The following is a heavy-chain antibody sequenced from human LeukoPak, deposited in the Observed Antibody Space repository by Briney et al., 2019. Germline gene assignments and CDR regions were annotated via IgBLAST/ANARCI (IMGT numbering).Heavy chain of an antibody. D-gene: IGHD6-19*01. CDR3: TRDPGSGWYVGSHYMDV. CDR1: GFTFGDYA. CDR2: IRSKAYGGTT. V-gene: IGHV3-49*03. Sequence: GGSLRLSCTASGFTFGDYAMSWFRQAPGKGLEWVGFIRSKAYGGTTEYAASVKGRFTISRDDSKSIAYLQMNSLKTEDTAVYYCTRDPGSGWYVGSHYMDVWGKGTTVTVSS. J-gene: IGHJ6*03.